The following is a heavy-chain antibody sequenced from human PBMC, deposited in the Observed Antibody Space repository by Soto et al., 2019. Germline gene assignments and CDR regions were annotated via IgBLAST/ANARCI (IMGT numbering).Heavy chain of an antibody. CDR2: IVVGSGNT. D-gene: IGHD2-21*01. CDR3: VALLGDSDAFDI. Sequence: ASVKVSCKASGFTFTSSAMQWVRQARGQRLEWIGWIVVGSGNTNYAQKFQERVTITRDMSTSTAYMELSSLRSEDTAVYYCVALLGDSDAFDIWGQGTMVTVSS. V-gene: IGHV1-58*02. J-gene: IGHJ3*02. CDR1: GFTFTSSA.